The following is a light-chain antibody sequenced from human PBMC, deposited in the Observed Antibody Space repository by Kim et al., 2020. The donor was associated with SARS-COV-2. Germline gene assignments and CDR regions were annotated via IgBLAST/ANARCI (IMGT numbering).Light chain of an antibody. J-gene: IGLJ3*02. Sequence: GQSIAISCTGTSSDVGGYDYVSWYQQHPGKAPKLIIYDVSKRPSGVSSRFSGSKSGNTASLTISGLQDEDEADYYCSSYRSSSTWVFGGGTQLTVL. CDR2: DVS. CDR3: SSYRSSSTWV. V-gene: IGLV2-14*04. CDR1: SSDVGGYDY.